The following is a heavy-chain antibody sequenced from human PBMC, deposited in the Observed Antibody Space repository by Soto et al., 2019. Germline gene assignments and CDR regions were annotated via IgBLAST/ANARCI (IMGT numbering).Heavy chain of an antibody. J-gene: IGHJ2*01. CDR3: AREVIPLTTDWYFDL. CDR1: GGSSSGYY. V-gene: IGHV4-34*01. D-gene: IGHD4-17*01. Sequence: PSETLSLTCAVYGGSSSGYYWSWIRQPPGKGLEWIGEINHSGSTNYNPSLKSRVTISVDTSKNQFSLRLSSVTAADTAVYYCAREVIPLTTDWYFDLWGRGTLVTVSS. CDR2: INHSGST.